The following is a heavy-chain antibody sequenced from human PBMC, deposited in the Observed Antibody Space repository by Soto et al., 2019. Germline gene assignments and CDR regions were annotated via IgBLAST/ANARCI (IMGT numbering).Heavy chain of an antibody. J-gene: IGHJ5*02. Sequence: SETLSLTCTVSGGSISSYYWSWIRQPPGKGLEWIGYIYYSGSTNYNPSLKSRVTISVDTSKNQFSLKLSSVTAADTAVYYCARDKRIAAAGWWFDPWGQGTLVTVSS. CDR3: ARDKRIAAAGWWFDP. CDR2: IYYSGST. D-gene: IGHD6-13*01. V-gene: IGHV4-59*01. CDR1: GGSISSYY.